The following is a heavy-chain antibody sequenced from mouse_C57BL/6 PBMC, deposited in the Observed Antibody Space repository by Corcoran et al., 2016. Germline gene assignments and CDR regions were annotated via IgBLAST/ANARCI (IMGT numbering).Heavy chain of an antibody. D-gene: IGHD2-5*01. CDR2: IYPGDGDT. Sequence: QVLLQQNEAEPVNSGASVMISCKASGTAFSSGWLTWVKQRPGKGLEWIGQIYPGDGDTNYNGKFKGKATLTAGKSSSTAYMQLSSLTSEDSAVYVCARSVYSNYFDYWGQGTTLTVSS. CDR3: ARSVYSNYFDY. CDR1: GTAFSSGW. V-gene: IGHV1-80*01. J-gene: IGHJ2*01.